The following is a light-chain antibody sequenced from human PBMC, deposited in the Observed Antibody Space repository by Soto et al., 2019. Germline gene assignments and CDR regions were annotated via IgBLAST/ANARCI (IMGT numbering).Light chain of an antibody. CDR2: DVT. J-gene: IGLJ3*02. CDR1: SSDVGGHNY. CDR3: CSYAGSDTWV. V-gene: IGLV2-11*01. Sequence: QSVLTQPRSVSGCPGQSVTISCTGTSSDVGGHNYVSWYQQRPDKYPKLMIYDVTKRPSGVPDRFSGSKSGNTAALTISGLQGEDDADDDCCSYAGSDTWVFGIGTKLTVL.